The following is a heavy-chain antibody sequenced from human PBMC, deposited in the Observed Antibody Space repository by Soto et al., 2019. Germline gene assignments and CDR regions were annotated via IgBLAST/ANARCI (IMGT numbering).Heavy chain of an antibody. D-gene: IGHD5-18*01. CDR3: AKGGYTFAYE. CDR1: GFSFSTSS. Sequence: EVQLLESGGDLVQPGGSLRLSCAASGFSFSTSSMAWVRQPPGKGLESVSAISPSASDTLYADSVKGRFTISRDNFQNTLFLQMTSLRADDTAVYYCAKGGYTFAYEWGQGALVTVSS. J-gene: IGHJ4*02. V-gene: IGHV3-23*01. CDR2: ISPSASDT.